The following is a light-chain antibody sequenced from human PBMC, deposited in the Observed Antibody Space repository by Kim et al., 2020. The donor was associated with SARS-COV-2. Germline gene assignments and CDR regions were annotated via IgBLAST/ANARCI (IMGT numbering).Light chain of an antibody. V-gene: IGLV4-69*01. J-gene: IGLJ2*01. Sequence: SVKLTCTLSSGHSSYAIAWHQQQPEKGPRYLMKLNSDGSHSKGDGIPVRFSGSSSGAERYLSISSLQSEDEADYYCQTWGTGHVVFGGWTQLTVL. CDR3: QTWGTGHVV. CDR2: LNSDGSH. CDR1: SGHSSYA.